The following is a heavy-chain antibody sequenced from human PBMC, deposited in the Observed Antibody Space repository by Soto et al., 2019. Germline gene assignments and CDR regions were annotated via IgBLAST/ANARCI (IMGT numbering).Heavy chain of an antibody. D-gene: IGHD2-21*01. CDR3: ARDGDGYNSRAIHYLDN. CDR2: INPSGGST. Sequence: QVQLVQSGAEVKKPGASVKVSCKASGYTFTNYYMHWLRQAPGQGLEWMGIINPSGGSTTYAQKFQGRITLSRDTPTSTDYMELSSLRSEDTAVYYCARDGDGYNSRAIHYLDNWGQGTLVTVSS. J-gene: IGHJ4*02. CDR1: GYTFTNYY. V-gene: IGHV1-46*01.